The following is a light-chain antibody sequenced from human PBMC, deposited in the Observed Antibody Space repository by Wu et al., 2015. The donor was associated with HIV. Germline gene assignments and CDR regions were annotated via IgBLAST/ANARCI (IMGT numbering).Light chain of an antibody. CDR3: QQRRNWPLT. CDR2: GAS. Sequence: EIVMTQSPATLSVSPGERATLSCRASQSVSSNLAWYQQKPGQAPRLLIYGASTRATGIPARFSGSGSGTEFTLTISNMQSEDFAVYFCQQRRNWPLTFGQGTRLEIK. J-gene: IGKJ5*01. CDR1: QSVSSN. V-gene: IGKV3-15*01.